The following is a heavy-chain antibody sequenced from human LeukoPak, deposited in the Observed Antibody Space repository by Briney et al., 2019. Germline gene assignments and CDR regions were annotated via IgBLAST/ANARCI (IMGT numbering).Heavy chain of an antibody. CDR1: GYTFIGYY. Sequence: VSVKVSCKASGYTFIGYYLHWVRQAPGQGLEWMGWINPHNGDTNYAQKFQGRVTMTRDTSITTAHMELSRLKSDDTAVYYCATVRDIVVGGGPYYFDYWGQGTLVTVSS. V-gene: IGHV1-2*02. CDR3: ATVRDIVVGGGPYYFDY. D-gene: IGHD2-15*01. J-gene: IGHJ4*02. CDR2: INPHNGDT.